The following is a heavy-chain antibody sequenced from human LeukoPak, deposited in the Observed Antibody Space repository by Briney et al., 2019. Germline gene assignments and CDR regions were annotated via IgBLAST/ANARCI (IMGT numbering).Heavy chain of an antibody. Sequence: SETLSLTCAVYGGSFSGYYWSWIRQPPGKGLEWIGEINHSGSTNYNPSLKSRVTISVDTSKNQFSLKLSSVTAADTAVYYCARAYISSWFDPWGQGTLVTASS. V-gene: IGHV4-34*01. CDR2: INHSGST. J-gene: IGHJ5*02. CDR1: GGSFSGYY. D-gene: IGHD1-20*01. CDR3: ARAYISSWFDP.